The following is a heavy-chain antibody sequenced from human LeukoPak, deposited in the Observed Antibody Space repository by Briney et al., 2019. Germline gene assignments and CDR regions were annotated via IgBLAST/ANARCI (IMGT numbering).Heavy chain of an antibody. V-gene: IGHV4-39*07. CDR1: GGSISSSSFY. CDR2: IFSGGST. Sequence: MASETLSLACTVSGGSISSSSFYWGWIRQPPGKGLEWIGSIFSGGSTNYNPSLKSRVTISVDTSKNQFSLKLSSVTAADTAVYYCARGGYDFWSGYYLYYFDYWGQGTLVTVSS. J-gene: IGHJ4*02. D-gene: IGHD3-3*01. CDR3: ARGGYDFWSGYYLYYFDY.